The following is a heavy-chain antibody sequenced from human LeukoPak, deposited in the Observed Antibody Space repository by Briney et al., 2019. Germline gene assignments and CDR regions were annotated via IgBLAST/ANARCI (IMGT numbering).Heavy chain of an antibody. CDR3: ARVGGSSCLDY. V-gene: IGHV3-21*01. CDR2: ISSSSSYI. Sequence: GGSLRLSCAASGFTFSSYSMNWVRQAPGKGLECVSSISSSSSYIYYADSVKGQFTISRDNDKSSLYLQMNSLRAEDTAVYYCARVGGSSCLDYWGQGTLVTVSS. D-gene: IGHD6-13*01. J-gene: IGHJ4*02. CDR1: GFTFSSYS.